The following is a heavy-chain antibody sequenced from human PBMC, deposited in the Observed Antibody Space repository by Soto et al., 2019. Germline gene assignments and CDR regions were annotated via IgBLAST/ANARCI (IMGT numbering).Heavy chain of an antibody. CDR1: GGSLSTSNW. CDR2: IYHSGST. Sequence: QVQLQESGPGLVKPSGTLTLTCAVSGGSLSTSNWWSWVRQPPGKGLEWFGEIYHSGSTNYNPTLQSPVTISVDKSKNQFSLRLRAGTAAATAVYYCARVSRIAARAVEARGCHWFDPWGLGTLVTVSA. J-gene: IGHJ5*02. CDR3: ARVSRIAARAVEARGCHWFDP. V-gene: IGHV4-4*02. D-gene: IGHD6-6*01.